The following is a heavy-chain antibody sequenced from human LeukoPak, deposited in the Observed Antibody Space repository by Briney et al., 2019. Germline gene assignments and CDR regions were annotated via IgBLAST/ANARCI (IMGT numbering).Heavy chain of an antibody. CDR3: ARDFGDGTYYDSSGSPFDI. V-gene: IGHV3-21*01. Sequence: GGSLRLSCAASGFTFRSYSMNWVRQPPGKGLEWVSSISSSSSYIYYADSVKGRFTISRDNAKNSLYLQMNSLRAEDTAVYYCARDFGDGTYYDSSGSPFDIWGQGTMVTVSS. D-gene: IGHD3-22*01. CDR2: ISSSSSYI. CDR1: GFTFRSYS. J-gene: IGHJ3*02.